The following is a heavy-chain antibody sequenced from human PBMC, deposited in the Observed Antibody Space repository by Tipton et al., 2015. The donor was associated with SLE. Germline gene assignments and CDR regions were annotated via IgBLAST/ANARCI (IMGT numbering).Heavy chain of an antibody. CDR2: IWYDGNNK. CDR3: ARPYDFWSGNGMDV. V-gene: IGHV3-33*01. CDR1: GFTFSDYG. J-gene: IGHJ6*02. Sequence: SLRLSCAASGFTFSDYGMHWVRQAPGKGLEWVAVIWYDGNNKYYADSVKGRFTISRDNSKNTLFLQMNSLRAEDTAVYYCARPYDFWSGNGMDVWGQGTTVTVSS. D-gene: IGHD3-3*01.